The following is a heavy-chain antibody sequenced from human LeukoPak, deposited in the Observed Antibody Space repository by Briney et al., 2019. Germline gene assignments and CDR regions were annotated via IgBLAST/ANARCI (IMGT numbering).Heavy chain of an antibody. CDR1: GGSISSYY. Sequence: SETLSLTCTVSGGSISSYYWSWIRQSAGKGLEWIGRIYTSGSTDYNPSLKSRVTMSVDTSKNQFSLNLSSVTAADTAMYYCAKEHSGSFSYYYYGIDVWGRGTTVTVSS. D-gene: IGHD1-26*01. CDR3: AKEHSGSFSYYYYGIDV. J-gene: IGHJ6*02. CDR2: IYTSGST. V-gene: IGHV4-4*07.